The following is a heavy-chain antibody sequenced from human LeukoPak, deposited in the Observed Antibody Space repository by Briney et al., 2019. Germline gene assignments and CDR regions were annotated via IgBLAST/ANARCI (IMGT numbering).Heavy chain of an antibody. CDR2: ISYDGSNK. CDR3: AKDPGGGGYFDY. Sequence: PGGSLRLSCAASGFTFSSYGMHWVCQAPGKGLEWVAVISYDGSNKYYADSVKGRFTISRDNSKNTLYLQMNSLRAEDTAVYYCAKDPGGGGYFDYWGQGTLVTVSS. CDR1: GFTFSSYG. J-gene: IGHJ4*02. D-gene: IGHD3-16*01. V-gene: IGHV3-30*18.